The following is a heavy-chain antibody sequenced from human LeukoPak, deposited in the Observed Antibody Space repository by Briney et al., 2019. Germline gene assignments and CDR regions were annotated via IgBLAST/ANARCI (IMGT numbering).Heavy chain of an antibody. CDR1: GFTFNNFA. V-gene: IGHV3-23*01. CDR2: ISGSGDTT. CDR3: AKTQWKVGATDYFDY. Sequence: GGSLRLSCVASGFTFNNFAMTWVRQAPGKGPEWVSGISGSGDTTYYADSVKGRFTISRDNSKNMMFLQMDSLRAEDTAVYYCAKTQWKVGATDYFDYWGQGILVTVSS. D-gene: IGHD1-26*01. J-gene: IGHJ4*02.